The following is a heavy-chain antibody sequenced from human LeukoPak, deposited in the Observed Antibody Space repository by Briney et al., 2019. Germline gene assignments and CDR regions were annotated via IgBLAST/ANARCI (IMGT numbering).Heavy chain of an antibody. CDR2: IFYTGDT. V-gene: IGHV4-59*01. Sequence: SETLSLTCTVSGGFISGYYWNWVRQSPGKGLEWIGYIFYTGDTDYNPSLRSRVTMSVDRSNNRFSLQLASVTTADSAFYYCARAYRLTSPRGFDPWGPGILVTVSS. CDR1: GGFISGYY. D-gene: IGHD3-16*02. J-gene: IGHJ5*02. CDR3: ARAYRLTSPRGFDP.